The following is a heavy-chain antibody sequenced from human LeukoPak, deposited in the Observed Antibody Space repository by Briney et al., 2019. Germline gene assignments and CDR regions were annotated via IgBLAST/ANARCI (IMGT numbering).Heavy chain of an antibody. Sequence: GGSLRLSCAASGLPFSSYSMHWVRQAPGKGLEWVAFISYDGSNKYYADSVKGRFTISRDNSKNTLYLQMNSLRAEDTAGYYCARVGEMGVTTGLFAFDIWGQGTMVTVSS. D-gene: IGHD4-11*01. J-gene: IGHJ3*02. CDR1: GLPFSSYS. CDR2: ISYDGSNK. CDR3: ARVGEMGVTTGLFAFDI. V-gene: IGHV3-30*04.